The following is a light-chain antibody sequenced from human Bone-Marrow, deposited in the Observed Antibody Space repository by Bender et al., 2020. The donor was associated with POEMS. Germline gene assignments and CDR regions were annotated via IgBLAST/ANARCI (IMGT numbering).Light chain of an antibody. CDR2: SSH. CDR1: SSNIGAHA. CDR3: AVWDDSLNGWV. J-gene: IGLJ3*02. V-gene: IGLV1-44*01. Sequence: QSVLTQPPSESGTPGQRVTTSCSGGSSNIGAHAVNWYQHLPGTAPKLLIYSSHRRPLEVPDRFSGSRSGTSATLTISGLQSEDAADYYCAVWDDSLNGWVFGGGPRLTVL.